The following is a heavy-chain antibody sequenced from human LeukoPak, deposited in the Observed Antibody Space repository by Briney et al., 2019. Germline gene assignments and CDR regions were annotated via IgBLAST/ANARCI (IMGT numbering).Heavy chain of an antibody. CDR3: AREGYCSGGSCYRDYYDYGMDV. CDR1: GGTFSSYA. CDR2: IIPIFGTA. V-gene: IGHV1-69*13. D-gene: IGHD2-15*01. Sequence: SVKLSCKASGGTFSSYAISWVRRAPGQGLEWMGGIIPIFGTANCAQKFQGRVTITADESTSTAYVELSSLRSEDTAVYYCAREGYCSGGSCYRDYYDYGMDVWGQGTTVTVSS. J-gene: IGHJ6*02.